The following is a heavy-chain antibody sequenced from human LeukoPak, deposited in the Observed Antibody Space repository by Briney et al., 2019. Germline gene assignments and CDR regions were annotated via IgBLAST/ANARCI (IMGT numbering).Heavy chain of an antibody. Sequence: SVKVSCKASGGTFSSYAISWVRQAPGQGLEWMGGIIPIFGTANYAQKFQGRVTITADESTSTAYMELSSLRSDDTAVYYCAYEDSSGYYYYFDYWGQGTLVTVSS. CDR2: IIPIFGTA. J-gene: IGHJ4*02. V-gene: IGHV1-69*01. CDR1: GGTFSSYA. D-gene: IGHD3-22*01. CDR3: AYEDSSGYYYYFDY.